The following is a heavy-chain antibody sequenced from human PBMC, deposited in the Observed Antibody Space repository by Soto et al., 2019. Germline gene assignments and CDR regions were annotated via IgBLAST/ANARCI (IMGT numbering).Heavy chain of an antibody. V-gene: IGHV3-23*01. J-gene: IGHJ4*02. Sequence: GESLKISCAASGVTFSSYAMSWVRQAPGKGLEWVSAISGSGGSTYYADSVKGRFTISRDNSKNTLYLQMNSLRAEDTAVYYCAKELGIAAAGLFDYWGQGTLVTSPQ. D-gene: IGHD6-13*01. CDR2: ISGSGGST. CDR3: AKELGIAAAGLFDY. CDR1: GVTFSSYA.